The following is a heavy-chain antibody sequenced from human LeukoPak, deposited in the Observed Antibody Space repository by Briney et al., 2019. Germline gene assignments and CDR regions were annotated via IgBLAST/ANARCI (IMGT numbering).Heavy chain of an antibody. CDR3: ATRGY. V-gene: IGHV4-59*08. Sequence: SETLSLTCTVSGGSISSDYWPWIRQPPGKGLEWVGYIYNSGNNHYNSSLKSRVTISKDTSKNPFSLKLASVTAADTAVYYCATRGYWGQGALVAVSS. CDR1: GGSISSDY. D-gene: IGHD3-10*01. CDR2: IYNSGNN. J-gene: IGHJ4*02.